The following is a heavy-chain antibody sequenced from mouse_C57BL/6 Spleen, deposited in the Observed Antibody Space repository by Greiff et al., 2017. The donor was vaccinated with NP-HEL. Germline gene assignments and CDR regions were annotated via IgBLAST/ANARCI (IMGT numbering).Heavy chain of an antibody. D-gene: IGHD1-1*01. CDR1: GYSFTDYN. CDR3: ARISVVGGDYFDY. Sequence: VQLQQSGPELVKPGASVKISCKASGYSFTDYNMNWVKQSNGKSLEWIGVINPNYGTTSYNQKFKGKATLTVDQSSSTAYMQLKRLTSEDSAVYYCARISVVGGDYFDYWGQGTTLTVSS. V-gene: IGHV1-39*01. J-gene: IGHJ2*01. CDR2: INPNYGTT.